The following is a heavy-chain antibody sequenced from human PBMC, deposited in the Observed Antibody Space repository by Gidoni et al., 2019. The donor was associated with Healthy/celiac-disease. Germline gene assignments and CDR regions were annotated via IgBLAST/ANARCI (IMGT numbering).Heavy chain of an antibody. CDR2: IIPRFGTE. V-gene: IGHV1-69*06. CDR1: GGTFSSYA. J-gene: IGHJ6*02. Sequence: QVQLVQSGAEVKKPGSSVKVSCKASGGTFSSYAISWVRQAPGQGLEWMGGIIPRFGTENYAQKFQGRVTITADKSTSTAYMELSCLRSEDTAVYYCARDPITMVRGVISRTYYYYGMDVWGQGTTVTVSS. D-gene: IGHD3-10*01. CDR3: ARDPITMVRGVISRTYYYYGMDV.